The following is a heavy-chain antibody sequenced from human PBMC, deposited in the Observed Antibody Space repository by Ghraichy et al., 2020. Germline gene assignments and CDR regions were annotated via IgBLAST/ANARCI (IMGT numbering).Heavy chain of an antibody. Sequence: LSLTCAASGFTFSSYAMTWVRQAPGKGLEWVSSIGGSGGSTYYADSVKGRFTISRDNSKNTLYLQMNSLRLEDMAVYYCALIWPRCYSFDYWGQGTLVTVSS. CDR1: GFTFSSYA. CDR2: IGGSGGST. V-gene: IGHV3-23*01. J-gene: IGHJ4*02. D-gene: IGHD2-15*01. CDR3: ALIWPRCYSFDY.